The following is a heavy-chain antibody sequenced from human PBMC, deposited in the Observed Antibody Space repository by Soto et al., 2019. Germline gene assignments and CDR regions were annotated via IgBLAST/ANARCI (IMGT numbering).Heavy chain of an antibody. D-gene: IGHD6-19*01. CDR3: AKGGSSGWYEVFY. CDR1: GFTFSSYG. V-gene: IGHV3-30*18. Sequence: QVQLVESGGGVVQPGRSLRLSCAASGFTFSSYGMHWVRQAPGKGLEWVALISYDGSNKYYADSVKGRFTISRDNSKNTLYLQMNSLRAEDTAVYYCAKGGSSGWYEVFYWGQGTLVTVSS. J-gene: IGHJ4*02. CDR2: ISYDGSNK.